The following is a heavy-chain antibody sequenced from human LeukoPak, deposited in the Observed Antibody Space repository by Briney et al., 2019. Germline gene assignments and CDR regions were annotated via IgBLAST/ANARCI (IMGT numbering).Heavy chain of an antibody. J-gene: IGHJ3*02. V-gene: IGHV1-8*03. CDR1: GYTFTSYD. D-gene: IGHD3-22*01. CDR3: ARATERRITMIVVVIDAFDI. CDR2: MNPNSGNT. Sequence: ASVKVSCKASGYTFTSYDINWVRQATGQGLEWMGWMNPNSGNTGYAQKFQGRVTITRNTSISTAYMELSSLRSEDTAVYYCARATERRITMIVVVIDAFDIWGQGTMVTVSS.